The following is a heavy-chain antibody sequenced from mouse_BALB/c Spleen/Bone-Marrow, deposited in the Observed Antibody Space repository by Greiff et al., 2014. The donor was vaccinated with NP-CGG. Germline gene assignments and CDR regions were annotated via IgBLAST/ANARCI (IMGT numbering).Heavy chain of an antibody. CDR2: ISTGAGYI. CDR3: ARHRHGYAVSYYAMDY. J-gene: IGHJ4*01. V-gene: IGHV5-6*01. Sequence: VQLKESGGDLVRSGGSLKLSCAASGFTFSSYGMSWVRQTPDKRLEWVGTISTGAGYIYYPDSVKGQFTISRDNAKNTLCLKMSSLKSEDTAMYYCARHRHGYAVSYYAMDYWGQGTSVTVSS. D-gene: IGHD2-2*01. CDR1: GFTFSSYG.